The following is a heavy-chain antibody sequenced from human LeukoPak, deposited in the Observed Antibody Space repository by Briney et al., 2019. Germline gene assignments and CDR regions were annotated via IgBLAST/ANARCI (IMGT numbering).Heavy chain of an antibody. CDR1: GGSISSSSYY. J-gene: IGHJ4*02. V-gene: IGHV4-39*01. CDR3: ARHGPITMVRNNFDY. CDR2: IYYSGST. Sequence: SETLSRTCTVSGGSISSSSYYWGWIRQPPGKGQEWIGSIYYSGSTYNNPSLKSRVTISVDTSKNQFSLKLSSVTAADTAVYYCARHGPITMVRNNFDYWGQGTLVTVSS. D-gene: IGHD3-10*01.